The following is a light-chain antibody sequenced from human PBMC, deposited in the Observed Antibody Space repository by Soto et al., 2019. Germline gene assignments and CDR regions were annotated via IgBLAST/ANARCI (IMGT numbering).Light chain of an antibody. Sequence: DIQLSQSPSFLSASVGDRVTITCRASQGISNYLAWYQRKPGKAPKLLISTASILQSGVPSRFSGSGSGTEFTITISSLQPEDYPTYYCQQITSYPITFGQGTRLEIQ. CDR2: TAS. CDR1: QGISNY. CDR3: QQITSYPIT. J-gene: IGKJ5*01. V-gene: IGKV1-9*01.